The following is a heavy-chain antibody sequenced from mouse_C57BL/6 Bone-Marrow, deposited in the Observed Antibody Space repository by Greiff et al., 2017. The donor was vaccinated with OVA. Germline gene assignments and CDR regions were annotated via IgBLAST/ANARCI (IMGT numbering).Heavy chain of an antibody. CDR1: GFTFSSYA. Sequence: EVKLMESGEGLVKPGGSLKLSCAASGFTFSSYAMSWVRQTPEKRLEWVAYISSGGDYIYYADTVKGRFTISRDNARNTLYLQMSSLKSEDTAMYYCTRVRSMVTTFGFYFDYWGQGTTLTVSS. CDR3: TRVRSMVTTFGFYFDY. D-gene: IGHD2-2*01. V-gene: IGHV5-9-1*02. J-gene: IGHJ2*01. CDR2: ISSGGDYI.